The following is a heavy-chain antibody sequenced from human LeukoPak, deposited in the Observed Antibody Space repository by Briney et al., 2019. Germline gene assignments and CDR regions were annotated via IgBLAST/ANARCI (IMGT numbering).Heavy chain of an antibody. CDR1: GFTFDDYG. CDR2: INWDGGST. Sequence: GGSLRLSCAASGFTFDDYGMSWVRQAPGKGLEWVSGINWDGGSTGYADSVKGRFTISRDNAKNSLYLQMNSLRAEDTALYHCASIWQQLVYDAFDIWGQGTMVTVSS. J-gene: IGHJ3*02. CDR3: ASIWQQLVYDAFDI. D-gene: IGHD6-13*01. V-gene: IGHV3-20*01.